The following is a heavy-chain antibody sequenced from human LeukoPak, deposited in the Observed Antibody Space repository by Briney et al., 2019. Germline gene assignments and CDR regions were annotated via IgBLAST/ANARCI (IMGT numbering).Heavy chain of an antibody. CDR2: IYTSGST. D-gene: IGHD4-23*01. Sequence: SETLSPTCTVSGGSISSYYWSWIRQPAGKGLEWIGRIYTSGSTNYNPSLKSRVTMSVDTSKNQFSLKLSSVTAADTAVYYCVNYGGTYYYYYGMDVWGQGTTVTVSS. CDR1: GGSISSYY. V-gene: IGHV4-4*07. J-gene: IGHJ6*02. CDR3: VNYGGTYYYYYGMDV.